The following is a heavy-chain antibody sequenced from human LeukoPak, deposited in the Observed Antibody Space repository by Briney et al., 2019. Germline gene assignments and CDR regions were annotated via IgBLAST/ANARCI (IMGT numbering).Heavy chain of an antibody. CDR3: ARDSAGNDY. D-gene: IGHD6-13*01. CDR2: IKRDGSEK. CDR1: GFTFSTYW. V-gene: IGHV3-7*01. J-gene: IGHJ4*02. Sequence: GGSLGLSCEASGFTFSTYWMSWVRQAPGKGLEWVANIKRDGSEKYYVDSVKGRFTISRDNAKNSLYLQMNSLRAEDTAMYYCARDSAGNDYWGQGTLVTVSS.